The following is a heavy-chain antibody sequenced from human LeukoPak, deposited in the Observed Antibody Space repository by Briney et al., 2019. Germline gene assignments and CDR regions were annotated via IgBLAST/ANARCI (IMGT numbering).Heavy chain of an antibody. V-gene: IGHV1-69*05. CDR3: ARDGTAAGLYFDL. CDR1: GGTFSSYA. Sequence: SVKVSCKASGGTFSSYAISWVRQAPGQGLEWMGRIIPIFGTANYAQKFQGRVTITTDESTSTAYMELSSLRSEDTAVYYCARDGTAAGLYFDLWGQGTLVTVSS. CDR2: IIPIFGTA. D-gene: IGHD6-13*01. J-gene: IGHJ4*02.